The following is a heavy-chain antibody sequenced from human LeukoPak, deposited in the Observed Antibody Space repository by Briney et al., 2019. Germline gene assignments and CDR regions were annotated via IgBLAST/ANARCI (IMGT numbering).Heavy chain of an antibody. CDR3: AKHDGLLLFHDAFGI. D-gene: IGHD2-15*01. Sequence: GGSLRLSCAASGLPLSSYAVSWARHARGKGLECVSGISGRGHSTHSADSVKGRFTISKDNSKNTLYMQMNTLRAEDTAVYYCAKHDGLLLFHDAFGIWGQGTMVTVSS. J-gene: IGHJ3*02. CDR2: ISGRGHST. CDR1: GLPLSSYA. V-gene: IGHV3-23*01.